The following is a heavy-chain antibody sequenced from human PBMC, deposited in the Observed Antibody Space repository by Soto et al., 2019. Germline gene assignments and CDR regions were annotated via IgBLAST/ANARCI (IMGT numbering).Heavy chain of an antibody. CDR2: IYYSGST. CDR3: ARAIVVTIGGMDV. Sequence: SETLSLTCTVSGGSINNADYYWSWVRQPPGKGLEWIGYIYYSGSTFFNPSLKSRVSISKDTSRNQFSLRLTSVTAADTAAYYCARAIVVTIGGMDVWGQGTTVTVSS. D-gene: IGHD5-12*01. J-gene: IGHJ6*02. CDR1: GGSINNADYY. V-gene: IGHV4-30-4*01.